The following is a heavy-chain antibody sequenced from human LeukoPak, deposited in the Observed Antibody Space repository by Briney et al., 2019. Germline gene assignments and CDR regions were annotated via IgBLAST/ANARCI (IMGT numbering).Heavy chain of an antibody. CDR2: IKQDGSDK. CDR3: ARHSSGSYYTY. Sequence: GGSLRLSWAASGFTFSSSWVSWVRQAPGKGLEWVAHIKQDGSDKYYVDSVKGRFTISRDNAKNSLYLQMNSLRADDTAMYYCARHSSGSYYTYWGQGTLVTVSS. D-gene: IGHD3-10*01. CDR1: GFTFSSSW. J-gene: IGHJ4*02. V-gene: IGHV3-7*01.